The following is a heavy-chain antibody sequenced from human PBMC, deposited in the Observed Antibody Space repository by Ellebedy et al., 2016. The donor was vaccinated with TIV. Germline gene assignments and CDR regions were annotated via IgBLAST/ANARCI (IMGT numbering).Heavy chain of an antibody. CDR1: GFTFSSYW. D-gene: IGHD4-23*01. Sequence: PGGSLRLSCAASGFTFSSYWMHRVRQVPGKGLVWVSFIKTDGSSTSYADSVKGRFTISRDNAKNTLYLQMNSLRAEDTAVYYCVNYIGNLGYWGQGTLVTVSS. CDR2: IKTDGSST. J-gene: IGHJ4*02. V-gene: IGHV3-74*01. CDR3: VNYIGNLGY.